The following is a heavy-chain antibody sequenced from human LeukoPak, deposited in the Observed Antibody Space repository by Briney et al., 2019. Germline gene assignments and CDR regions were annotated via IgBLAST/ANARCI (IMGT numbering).Heavy chain of an antibody. V-gene: IGHV3-7*04. D-gene: IGHD3-10*01. CDR3: AKDYYGSGATEDY. CDR1: GSTFTTYW. J-gene: IGHJ4*02. Sequence: GGSLRLSCAASGSTFTTYWMSWVRQAPGKGLEWVANIKQDGNEKYYVDSVKGRFTISRDNAKNSLYLQMNSLRVEDTAVYYCAKDYYGSGATEDYWGQGTLVTVSS. CDR2: IKQDGNEK.